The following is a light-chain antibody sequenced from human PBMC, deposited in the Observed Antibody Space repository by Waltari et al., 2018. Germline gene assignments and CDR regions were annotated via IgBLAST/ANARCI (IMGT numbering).Light chain of an antibody. CDR3: GSYAGSTFYV. Sequence: QSALTQPPSASGSPGQSVTISCTATSSAVGGYTYASWYQQHPGKAPKLMIHDVSKRPSGVPDRFSGSKSGNTASLTVSGLQAEDEADYYCGSYAGSTFYVFGTGTKVTVL. V-gene: IGLV2-8*01. CDR2: DVS. CDR1: SSAVGGYTY. J-gene: IGLJ1*01.